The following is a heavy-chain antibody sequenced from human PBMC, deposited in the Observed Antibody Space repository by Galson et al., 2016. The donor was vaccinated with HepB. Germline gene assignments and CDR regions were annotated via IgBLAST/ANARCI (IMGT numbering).Heavy chain of an antibody. V-gene: IGHV1-3*01. Sequence: SVKVSCKASGYTFTSYPIHWLRQAPGQGFEWMGWINAGNGDTKHSQRFQGRVSITRDTSASTAYMELFSLRSEDRAVYYCAREDFDCSGGSCYPGWSHYYYYGMDVWGQGTTVTVSS. CDR1: GYTFTSYP. D-gene: IGHD2-15*01. CDR2: INAGNGDT. CDR3: AREDFDCSGGSCYPGWSHYYYYGMDV. J-gene: IGHJ6*02.